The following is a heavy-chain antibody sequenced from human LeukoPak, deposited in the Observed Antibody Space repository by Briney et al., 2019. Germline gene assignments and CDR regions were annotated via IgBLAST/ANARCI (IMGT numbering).Heavy chain of an antibody. J-gene: IGHJ4*02. CDR1: GFTFDDYA. Sequence: TGGSLRLSCAASGFTFDDYAMHWVRQAPGKGLEWVSGISWNSGSIGYADSVKGRFTISRDNAKNSLYLQMNSLRAEDTALYYCAKDSDSSCYYSAFDYWGQGTLVTVSS. CDR3: AKDSDSSCYYSAFDY. D-gene: IGHD3-22*01. CDR2: ISWNSGSI. V-gene: IGHV3-9*01.